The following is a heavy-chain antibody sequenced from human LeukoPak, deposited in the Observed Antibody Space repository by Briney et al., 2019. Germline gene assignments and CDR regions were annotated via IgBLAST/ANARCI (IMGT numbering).Heavy chain of an antibody. Sequence: PSETLSLTCTVSGGSISSYYWSWIRQPPGKGLEWIGYIYYSGSTNYNPSLKSRVTISVDTSKNQFSLKLSSVTAADTTVYYCARNVLLWFGELIDWGQGTLATVSS. CDR2: IYYSGST. CDR3: ARNVLLWFGELID. CDR1: GGSISSYY. V-gene: IGHV4-59*01. J-gene: IGHJ4*02. D-gene: IGHD3-10*01.